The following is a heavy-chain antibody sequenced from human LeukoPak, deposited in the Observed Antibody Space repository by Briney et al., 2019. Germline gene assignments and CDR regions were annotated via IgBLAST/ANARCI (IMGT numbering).Heavy chain of an antibody. Sequence: SETLSLTCTVSGGSISSYYWSWIRQPAGKELEWIGRIYTSGSTNYNPSLKSRVTRSVDTSKNQFSLKLSSVTAADTAVYYCARDMYSGSYSYYFDYWGEGTLVTVSS. V-gene: IGHV4-4*07. CDR2: IYTSGST. D-gene: IGHD1-26*01. J-gene: IGHJ4*02. CDR3: ARDMYSGSYSYYFDY. CDR1: GGSISSYY.